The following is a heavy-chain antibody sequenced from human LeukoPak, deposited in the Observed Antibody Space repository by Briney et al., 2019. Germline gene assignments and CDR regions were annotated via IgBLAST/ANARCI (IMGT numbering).Heavy chain of an antibody. D-gene: IGHD2-15*01. V-gene: IGHV4-39*01. CDR2: IYYSGST. J-gene: IGHJ5*02. CDR1: GGSISSSGYY. CDR3: ARRNYCSGGSCYPTAWFDP. Sequence: ASETLSLTCTVSGGSISSSGYYWGWIRQPPGKGLEWIASIYYSGSTYYNPSLKSRVTISVDTSKNQFSLKLSSVTAADTAVYYCARRNYCSGGSCYPTAWFDPWGQGTLVTVSS.